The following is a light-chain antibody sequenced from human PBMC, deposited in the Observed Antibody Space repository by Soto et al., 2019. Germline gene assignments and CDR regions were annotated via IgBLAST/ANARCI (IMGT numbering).Light chain of an antibody. CDR3: QQFAGSLYT. CDR1: QTVSSSY. J-gene: IGKJ2*01. Sequence: EIVLTQSPGTLSLLPGERATLSCRASQTVSSSYLAWYQHKPGQAPRLLIYAASSRATGIPDRFSGGGSGTDFTLTISRLEPEDFAVYYCQQFAGSLYTFGQGTKLETK. CDR2: AAS. V-gene: IGKV3-20*01.